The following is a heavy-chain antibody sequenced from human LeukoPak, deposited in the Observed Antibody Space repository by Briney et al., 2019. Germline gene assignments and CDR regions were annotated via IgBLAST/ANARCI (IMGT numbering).Heavy chain of an antibody. CDR2: INPNSGGT. V-gene: IGHV1-2*02. Sequence: ASVKVSCKASGYTSTGYYMHWVRHAPGQGLEWMGWINPNSGGTNYAQKFQGRVTMTRDTSISTAYMELSRLRSDDTAVYYCARQIAVAGWYFDLWGRGTLVTVSS. J-gene: IGHJ2*01. CDR3: ARQIAVAGWYFDL. CDR1: GYTSTGYY. D-gene: IGHD6-19*01.